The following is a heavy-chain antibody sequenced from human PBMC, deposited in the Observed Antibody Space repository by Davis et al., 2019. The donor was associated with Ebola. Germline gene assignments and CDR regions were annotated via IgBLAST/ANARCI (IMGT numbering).Heavy chain of an antibody. CDR2: VHGGNGNT. D-gene: IGHD2-21*02. Sequence: AASVKVSCKASGFILTNYAIHWVRQAPGQRLEWMGWVHGGNGNTKYSQRFQGRVTITTDTSASTVYLDLTSLRSEDTAVYYCAREENVVVTATNYYYYGMDVWGKGTTVTVSS. V-gene: IGHV1-3*01. J-gene: IGHJ6*04. CDR1: GFILTNYA. CDR3: AREENVVVTATNYYYYGMDV.